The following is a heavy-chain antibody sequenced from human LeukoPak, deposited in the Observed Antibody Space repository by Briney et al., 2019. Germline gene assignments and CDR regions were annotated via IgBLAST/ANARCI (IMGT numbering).Heavy chain of an antibody. D-gene: IGHD3-22*01. V-gene: IGHV3-9*01. CDR3: AKAVYYDSSGYYLDY. J-gene: IGHJ4*02. Sequence: GGSLRLSCAAFGFTFDDYAMHWVRQAPGKGLEWVSGISWNSGSIGYADSVKGRFTISRDNAKNSLYLQMNSLRAEDTALYYCAKAVYYDSSGYYLDYWGQGTLVTVSS. CDR1: GFTFDDYA. CDR2: ISWNSGSI.